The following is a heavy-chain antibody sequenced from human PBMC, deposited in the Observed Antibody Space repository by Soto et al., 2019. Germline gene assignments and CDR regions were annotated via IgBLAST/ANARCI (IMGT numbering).Heavy chain of an antibody. CDR1: GYTFTSYG. CDR3: ARREISYYDILTGYYKDYYDNGMDV. D-gene: IGHD3-9*01. Sequence: ALVNVSCKASGYTFTSYGISWVRQAPGQGLEWMGWISAYNGNTNYAQKLKGRVTMTTDTSTSTAYMELRSLRSDNTAVYYCARREISYYDILTGYYKDYYDNGMDVWGQGTRVTV. J-gene: IGHJ6*02. CDR2: ISAYNGNT. V-gene: IGHV1-18*01.